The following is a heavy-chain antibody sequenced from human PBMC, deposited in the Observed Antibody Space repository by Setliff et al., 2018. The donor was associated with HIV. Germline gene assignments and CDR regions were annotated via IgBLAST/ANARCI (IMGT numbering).Heavy chain of an antibody. D-gene: IGHD7-27*01. Sequence: ASVKVSCKASGYTFIDYFIHWVRQAPGQGPEWMGWISPYDLSERTSQRFRGRVTMTRDTSVNTAYLDLSGLTSDDTAIYYCARQFSNSFDSWGQGTLVTVSS. J-gene: IGHJ4*02. CDR2: ISPYDLSE. CDR3: ARQFSNSFDS. V-gene: IGHV1-2*02. CDR1: GYTFIDYF.